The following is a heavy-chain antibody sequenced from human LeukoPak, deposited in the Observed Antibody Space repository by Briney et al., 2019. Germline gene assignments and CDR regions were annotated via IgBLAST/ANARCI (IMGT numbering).Heavy chain of an antibody. CDR2: IYYSGST. CDR1: GGSISSYY. J-gene: IGHJ3*02. D-gene: IGHD3-3*01. CDR3: ARGYYDFWSGYYQNDDAFDI. Sequence: PSETLSLTCTVSGGSISSYYWSWIRQPPGKGLEWIGYIYYSGSTNYNPSLKSRVTISVDTSKNQFSLKLSSVTAADTAVYYCARGYYDFWSGYYQNDDAFDIWGQGTMVTVSS. V-gene: IGHV4-59*12.